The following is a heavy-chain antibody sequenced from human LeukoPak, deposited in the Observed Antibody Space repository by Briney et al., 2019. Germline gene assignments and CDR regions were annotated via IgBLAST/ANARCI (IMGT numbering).Heavy chain of an antibody. CDR3: AKDLGHCSSTSCEENYYYYGMDV. D-gene: IGHD2-2*01. J-gene: IGHJ6*02. Sequence: QPGGSLRLSCAASGFTFSSYAMSWVRQAPGKGLEWVSAISGSGGSTYYADSVKGRFTISRDNSKNTLYLQMNSLRAEDTAVYYCAKDLGHCSSTSCEENYYYYGMDVWGQGTTVTVSS. V-gene: IGHV3-23*01. CDR2: ISGSGGST. CDR1: GFTFSSYA.